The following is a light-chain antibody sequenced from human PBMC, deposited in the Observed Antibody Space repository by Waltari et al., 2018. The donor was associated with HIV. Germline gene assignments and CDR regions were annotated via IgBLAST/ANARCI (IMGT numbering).Light chain of an antibody. V-gene: IGLV2-8*01. J-gene: IGLJ2*01. Sequence: QSALTQPPSASGSPGQSVTISCPGTSSDIGDYDYVSWDQHQTGEAPKLLIYEVLNRPSVFPHRFSGSMSCNTASLTVSGLQAEDEADYYCISYGGNSNVIFGGGTKLTVL. CDR2: EVL. CDR1: SSDIGDYDY. CDR3: ISYGGNSNVI.